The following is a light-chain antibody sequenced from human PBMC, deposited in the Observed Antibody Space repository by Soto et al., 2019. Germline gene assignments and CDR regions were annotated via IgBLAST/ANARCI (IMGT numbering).Light chain of an antibody. J-gene: IGLJ2*01. CDR3: AAWDDSLNGVV. CDR2: TND. CDR1: SSSIGSNT. V-gene: IGLV1-44*01. Sequence: QSVLTQPPSASGTPGQRVTISCSGSSSSIGSNTVNWYHQLPGTAPKLLIYTNDQRPSGVPDRFSGSKSGTSASLAISGLQSEDEAHYYCAAWDDSLNGVVFGGGTKLTVL.